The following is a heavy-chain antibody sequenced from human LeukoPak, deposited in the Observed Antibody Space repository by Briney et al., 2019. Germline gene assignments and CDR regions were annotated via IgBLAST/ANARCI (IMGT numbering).Heavy chain of an antibody. CDR1: GFTFSSYW. D-gene: IGHD3-22*01. CDR2: INSDGSST. CDR3: ATSLSYNSSGYPYTPLDY. Sequence: GGSLRLSCAASGFTFSSYWMTWVRQAPGKGLVWVSRINSDGSSTSYADSVEGRFTISRDNAKNTLYLQTNSLRAEDTAVYYCATSLSYNSSGYPYTPLDYWGQGTLVTVSS. J-gene: IGHJ4*02. V-gene: IGHV3-74*01.